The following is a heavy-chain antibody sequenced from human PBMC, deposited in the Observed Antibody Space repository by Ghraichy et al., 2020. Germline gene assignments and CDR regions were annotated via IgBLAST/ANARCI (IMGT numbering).Heavy chain of an antibody. CDR2: ISGSGGST. CDR1: GFTFSSYA. CDR3: ARDRYCSSTSCSYGMDV. D-gene: IGHD2-2*01. Sequence: GESLNISCAASGFTFSSYAMSWVRQAPGKGLEWVSAISGSGGSTYYADSVKGRFTISKDNAKNSLYLQMNSLRDEDTAVYYCARDRYCSSTSCSYGMDVWGQGTTVTVSS. J-gene: IGHJ6*02. V-gene: IGHV3-23*01.